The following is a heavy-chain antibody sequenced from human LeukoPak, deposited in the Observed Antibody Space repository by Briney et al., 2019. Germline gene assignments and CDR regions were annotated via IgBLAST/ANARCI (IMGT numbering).Heavy chain of an antibody. CDR3: ARHYGGGYCSGGSCYSSFDY. D-gene: IGHD2-15*01. CDR1: GFSFSNYW. V-gene: IGHV5-51*01. Sequence: GESLKLFCKGSGFSFSNYWIGWVRQMPGEGLEWMGIIYAGDSDTRYSPSFQGQVTISADKSISTAYLQWSSLKASDTAMYYCARHYGGGYCSGGSCYSSFDYWGQGTLVSVSS. CDR2: IYAGDSDT. J-gene: IGHJ4*02.